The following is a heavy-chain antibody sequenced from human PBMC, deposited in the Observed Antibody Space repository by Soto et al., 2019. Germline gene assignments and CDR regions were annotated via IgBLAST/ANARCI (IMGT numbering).Heavy chain of an antibody. V-gene: IGHV1-18*01. CDR2: ISAYNGNT. J-gene: IGHJ6*02. Sequence: ASVKVSCKASGYTFTSYGISWVRQAPGQGLEWMGWISAYNGNTNYAQKLQGRVTMTTDTSTSTAYMELRSLRSDDTAVYYCARSWSGYYYYYYXMDGWGQGTTVTVSS. CDR1: GYTFTSYG. CDR3: ARSWSGYYYYYYXMDG. D-gene: IGHD3-3*01.